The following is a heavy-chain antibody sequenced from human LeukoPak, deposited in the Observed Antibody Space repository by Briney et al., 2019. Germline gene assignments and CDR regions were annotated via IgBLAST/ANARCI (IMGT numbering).Heavy chain of an antibody. Sequence: SETLSLTCTVSGGSISSYYWSWIRQPPGKGLEWIGEINHSGSTNYNPSLKSRVTISVDTSKNQFSLKLSSVTAADTAVYYCARAGEVYYDFWSGYYKPAWFDPWGQGTLVTVSS. J-gene: IGHJ5*02. CDR1: GGSISSYY. CDR2: INHSGST. D-gene: IGHD3-3*01. V-gene: IGHV4-34*01. CDR3: ARAGEVYYDFWSGYYKPAWFDP.